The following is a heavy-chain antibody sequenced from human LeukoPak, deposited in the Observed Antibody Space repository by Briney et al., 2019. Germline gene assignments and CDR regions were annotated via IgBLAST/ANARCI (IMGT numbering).Heavy chain of an antibody. D-gene: IGHD5-24*01. CDR3: ARGDGYNYGFDY. Sequence: SETLSLTCTVSGDSISSGDYYWSWIRQPAGKGLEWIGRISSSGSTNYNPSLKSRVTISVDTSKNQFSLKLSSVTAADTAVYYCARGDGYNYGFDYWGQGTLVTVSS. CDR1: GDSISSGDYY. V-gene: IGHV4-61*02. CDR2: ISSSGST. J-gene: IGHJ4*02.